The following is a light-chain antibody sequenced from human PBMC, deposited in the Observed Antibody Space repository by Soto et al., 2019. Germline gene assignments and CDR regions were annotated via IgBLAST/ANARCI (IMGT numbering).Light chain of an antibody. V-gene: IGKV3-15*01. CDR1: QSFSSN. J-gene: IGKJ1*01. CDR3: QQYGSSPTWT. CDR2: GAS. Sequence: EIVMAQSPATLSVSPGERATLPCSASQSFSSNLACYQLKPGQAPRLLSYGASTRATGIPARFSGSGSGTEFTLTISRLEPEDFAVYYCQQYGSSPTWTFGQGTKVDIK.